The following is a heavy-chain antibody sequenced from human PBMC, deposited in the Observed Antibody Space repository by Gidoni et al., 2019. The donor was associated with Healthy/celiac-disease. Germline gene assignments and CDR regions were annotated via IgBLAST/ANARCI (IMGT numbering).Heavy chain of an antibody. CDR3: AKDQPDYDILTGYYNYYYYGMDV. J-gene: IGHJ6*02. D-gene: IGHD3-9*01. Sequence: EVQLLESGGGLVQPGGSLRLSCAASGFTFSSYAMSWVRQAAGKGLEWVSAISGSGGSTYYADSVKGRFTISRDNSKNTLYLQMNSLRAEDTAVYYCAKDQPDYDILTGYYNYYYYGMDVWGQGTTVTVSS. V-gene: IGHV3-23*01. CDR1: GFTFSSYA. CDR2: ISGSGGST.